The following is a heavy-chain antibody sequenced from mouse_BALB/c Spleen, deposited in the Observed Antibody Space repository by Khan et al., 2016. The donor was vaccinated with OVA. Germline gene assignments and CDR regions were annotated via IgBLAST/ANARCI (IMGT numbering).Heavy chain of an antibody. Sequence: EVELVESGGDLVKPGGSLKLSCAASGFTFSTYGMSWVRQTPDKRLEWVATISTGGHYTYYPDSVKGRFTISRDNAKNPLYLQMNSLKSEDTALFYCARIAYYYDSEGFACGDQGTLITVSA. D-gene: IGHD1-1*01. CDR3: ARIAYYYDSEGFAC. V-gene: IGHV5-6*01. CDR1: GFTFSTYG. CDR2: ISTGGHYT. J-gene: IGHJ3*01.